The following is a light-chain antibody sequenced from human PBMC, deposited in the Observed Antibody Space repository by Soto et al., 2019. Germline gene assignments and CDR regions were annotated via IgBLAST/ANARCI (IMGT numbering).Light chain of an antibody. V-gene: IGLV7-46*01. CDR2: DTR. Sequence: QDVVTRDPSLTVSPGGTVTLTCGSSTGAVTSGHYPYWFQQKPGQAPRTLIYDTRNKHSWRPAWFSGSLLAGKAALTLSGAQPEDDAEDYCLLSYSGARRVFGGGTKLTVL. J-gene: IGLJ2*01. CDR1: TGAVTSGHY. CDR3: LLSYSGARRV.